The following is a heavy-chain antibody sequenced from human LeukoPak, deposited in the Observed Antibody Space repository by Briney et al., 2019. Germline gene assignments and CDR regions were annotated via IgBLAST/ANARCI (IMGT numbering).Heavy chain of an antibody. CDR2: IKQDGSDK. Sequence: GGSLRLSCAASGFTFSTYWMSWVRQAPGKGLEWVANIKQDGSDKYYADSAKGRFTISRDNAKNSLFLQMNSLRAEDTAVYYCARVRCSSNSCFPDYWGKGTTVTVSS. CDR1: GFTFSTYW. V-gene: IGHV3-7*01. J-gene: IGHJ6*04. CDR3: ARVRCSSNSCFPDY. D-gene: IGHD2-2*01.